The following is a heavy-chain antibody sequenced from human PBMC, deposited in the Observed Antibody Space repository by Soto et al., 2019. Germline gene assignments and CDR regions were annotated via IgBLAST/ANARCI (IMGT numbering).Heavy chain of an antibody. CDR1: GFTFSSYS. D-gene: IGHD6-13*01. Sequence: EVQLVESGGGLVKPGGSLRLSCAASGFTFSSYSMNWVRQAPGKGLEWVSSISSSSSYIYYADSVKGRFTISRDNAKNSLYLQMNSLRAEDTAVYYCARDRDSSLGAFDLWGQGTMVTVSS. V-gene: IGHV3-21*01. CDR2: ISSSSSYI. J-gene: IGHJ3*01. CDR3: ARDRDSSLGAFDL.